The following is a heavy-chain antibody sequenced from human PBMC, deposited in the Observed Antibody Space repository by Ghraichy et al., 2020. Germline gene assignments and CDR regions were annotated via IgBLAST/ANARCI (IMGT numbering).Heavy chain of an antibody. CDR1: GGSFSGYY. V-gene: IGHV4-34*01. J-gene: IGHJ1*01. D-gene: IGHD4-17*01. CDR2: INHSGST. Sequence: GSLRLSCAVYGGSFSGYYWSWIRQPPGKGLEWIGEINHSGSTNYNPSLKSRVTISVDTSKNQFSLKLSSVTAADTAVYYCARGLRGSSRGYFQHWGQGTLVTVSS. CDR3: ARGLRGSSRGYFQH.